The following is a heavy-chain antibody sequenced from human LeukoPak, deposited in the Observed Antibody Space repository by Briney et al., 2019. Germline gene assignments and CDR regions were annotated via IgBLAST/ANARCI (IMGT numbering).Heavy chain of an antibody. CDR3: ARHGYSSGSLAWFDP. Sequence: SETLSLTCTVAGGSISSYYWSWIRQPPGKGLEWIGYIYYSGSTNYNPSLKSRVTISVDTSKNQFSLELSSVTAADTAVYYCARHGYSSGSLAWFDPWGQGTQVTVSS. CDR2: IYYSGST. J-gene: IGHJ5*02. D-gene: IGHD6-19*01. V-gene: IGHV4-59*01. CDR1: GGSISSYY.